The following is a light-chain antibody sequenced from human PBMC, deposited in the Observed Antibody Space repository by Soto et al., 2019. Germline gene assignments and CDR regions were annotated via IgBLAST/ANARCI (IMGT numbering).Light chain of an antibody. V-gene: IGKV3-20*01. Sequence: EIALTKSPGTLSLSPGEIATLSCRASQSVSSSYLAWYQQKPGQAPRPLIYDASSRAIGIPDRFRGSGSGTDFTLNISRLEPEDFEVYYCQQYGSSPWTFGGGTEVEIK. CDR3: QQYGSSPWT. CDR2: DAS. CDR1: QSVSSSY. J-gene: IGKJ1*01.